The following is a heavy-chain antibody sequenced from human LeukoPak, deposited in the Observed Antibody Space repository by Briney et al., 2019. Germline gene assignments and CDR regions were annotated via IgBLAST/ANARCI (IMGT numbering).Heavy chain of an antibody. V-gene: IGHV3-23*01. D-gene: IGHD2-8*02. Sequence: GGSLRLSCEASRFSFSTYPMGWVRRAPGKGLEWVSGISASGDVTFHADPLKGRFTISRDNSKNSLYLQMNSLRAEDTGVYYCVRAPATNEWRCMDYWGQGTLVTVSS. CDR1: RFSFSTYP. CDR2: ISASGDVT. CDR3: VRAPATNEWRCMDY. J-gene: IGHJ4*02.